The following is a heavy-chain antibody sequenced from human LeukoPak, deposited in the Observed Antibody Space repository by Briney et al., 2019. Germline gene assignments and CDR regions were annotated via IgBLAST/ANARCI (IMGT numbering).Heavy chain of an antibody. Sequence: HGESLKISCKGSGYSFTTHWIAWVRQMPGRGLEWMGIISPDDSEIRYSPSFRGQVTISADKSTSTAYLQWSRLKASDTAIYYCARHEGSGSYYSYWGQGTLVTVSS. V-gene: IGHV5-51*01. CDR3: ARHEGSGSYYSY. CDR2: ISPDDSEI. CDR1: GYSFTTHW. J-gene: IGHJ4*02. D-gene: IGHD1-26*01.